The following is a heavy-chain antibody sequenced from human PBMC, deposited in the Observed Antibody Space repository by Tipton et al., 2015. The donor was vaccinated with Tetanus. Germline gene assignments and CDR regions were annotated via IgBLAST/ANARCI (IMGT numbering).Heavy chain of an antibody. Sequence: QSGAEVKKPGESLKISCKGSGYSFISYWIGWVRQMPGKGLEWMGIIYPGASDTRYRPSLEGQVTISVDKSISTAYLQWRSLEASDTAMYYCARLHVSYGMDVWGQGTTVPVSS. CDR1: GYSFISYW. V-gene: IGHV5-51*03. CDR3: ARLHVSYGMDV. CDR2: IYPGASDT. D-gene: IGHD5/OR15-5a*01. J-gene: IGHJ6*02.